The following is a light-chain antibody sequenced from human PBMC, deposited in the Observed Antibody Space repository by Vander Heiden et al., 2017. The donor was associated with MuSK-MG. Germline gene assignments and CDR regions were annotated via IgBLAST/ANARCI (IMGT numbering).Light chain of an antibody. CDR2: GAS. CDR3: QQYNRWPLT. Sequence: EILKTQSPVTQSVSPGGRATRCSRASQSVSSFFAWYQQKPGQAPRLVIYGASIRATGIPARFSGSGPGTEFTLTISSLQSEDFAVYYCQQYNRWPLTFGEGTKVQIK. CDR1: QSVSSF. V-gene: IGKV3-15*01. J-gene: IGKJ4*01.